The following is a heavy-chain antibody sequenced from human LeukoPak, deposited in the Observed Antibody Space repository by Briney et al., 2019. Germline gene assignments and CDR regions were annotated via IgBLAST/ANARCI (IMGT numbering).Heavy chain of an antibody. J-gene: IGHJ4*02. CDR1: GFTFSSYG. Sequence: GGSLRLSCAASGFTFSSYGMHWVRQAPGKGLEWVAVIWYDGSNKYYADSVKGRFTISRDNAKNSLYLQMNSLRAEDTAVYYCARDPPLGSCSTISCPHLDYWGQGTLVTVSS. CDR2: IWYDGSNK. V-gene: IGHV3-33*01. D-gene: IGHD2-2*01. CDR3: ARDPPLGSCSTISCPHLDY.